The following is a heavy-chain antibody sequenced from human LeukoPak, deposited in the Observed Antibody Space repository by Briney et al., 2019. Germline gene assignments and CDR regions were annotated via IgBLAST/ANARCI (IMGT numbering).Heavy chain of an antibody. CDR2: ISAYNGNT. Sequence: GASVKVSCKASGYTFTSYGISWVRQAPGQGLEWMGWISAYNGNTNYAQKLQGRVTMTTDTSTSTAYMELRSLRSDDTAVYYCARGIWGSDSQAGEDFDYWGQGTLVTVSS. CDR3: ARGIWGSDSQAGEDFDY. D-gene: IGHD3-10*01. V-gene: IGHV1-18*01. J-gene: IGHJ4*02. CDR1: GYTFTSYG.